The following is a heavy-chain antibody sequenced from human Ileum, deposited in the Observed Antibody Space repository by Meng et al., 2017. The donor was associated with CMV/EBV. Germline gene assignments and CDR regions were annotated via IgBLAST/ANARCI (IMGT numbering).Heavy chain of an antibody. CDR3: ARDQNYYDSSGYYEFDY. V-gene: IGHV3-21*01. J-gene: IGHJ4*02. Sequence: GGSLRLSCAASGFTFSSYSMNWVRQAPGKGLEWVSSISSRSSYIYYADSVKGRFTISRDNAKNSLYLQMNSLRAEDTAVYYCARDQNYYDSSGYYEFDYWGQGTLVTVSS. CDR2: ISSRSSYI. CDR1: GFTFSSYS. D-gene: IGHD3-22*01.